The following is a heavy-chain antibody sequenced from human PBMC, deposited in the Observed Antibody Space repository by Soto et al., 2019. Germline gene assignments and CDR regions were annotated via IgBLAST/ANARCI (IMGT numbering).Heavy chain of an antibody. CDR2: ISGSGGTT. D-gene: IGHD6-19*01. CDR1: GFTCSDYG. CDR3: AQVMNSGWYLAY. Sequence: PGGSLRLSCAASGFTCSDYGMSWVRQAPGKGLEWVSAISGSGGTTYYADSVKGRFTISRDNSKNTMYLQVNSLRAEDTAIYYCAQVMNSGWYLAYWGQGTLVTVSS. V-gene: IGHV3-23*01. J-gene: IGHJ4*02.